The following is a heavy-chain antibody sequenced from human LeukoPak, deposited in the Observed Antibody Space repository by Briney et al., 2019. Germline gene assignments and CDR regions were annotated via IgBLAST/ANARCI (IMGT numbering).Heavy chain of an antibody. CDR1: GLTMRNYD. J-gene: IGHJ6*02. D-gene: IGHD6-13*01. CDR2: MSHDGSNK. V-gene: IGHV3-30*18. CDR3: AKDYSSSWPVNYYYYYGMDV. Sequence: GGSLRLSCAASGLTMRNYDIHWVRQAPGKGLEWVAVMSHDGSNKQYADSVKGRFTVSRDNSKNTVDLQMNSLRGEDTAVYYCAKDYSSSWPVNYYYYYGMDVWGQGTTVTVSS.